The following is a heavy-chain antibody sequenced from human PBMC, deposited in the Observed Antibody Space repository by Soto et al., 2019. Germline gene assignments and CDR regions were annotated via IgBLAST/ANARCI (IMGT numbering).Heavy chain of an antibody. CDR2: FHHSGTT. Sequence: SETLSLTCAVSGASITSGGYAWNWIRQPPGRGLEWIGYFHHSGTTSYNPSLQSRATISVDRSKNQFSLILRSVTAADTALYFCARAPYRFYDMVTHWFGPWGQGTLVTVSS. CDR1: GASITSGGYA. V-gene: IGHV4-30-2*01. CDR3: ARAPYRFYDMVTHWFGP. D-gene: IGHD3-9*01. J-gene: IGHJ5*02.